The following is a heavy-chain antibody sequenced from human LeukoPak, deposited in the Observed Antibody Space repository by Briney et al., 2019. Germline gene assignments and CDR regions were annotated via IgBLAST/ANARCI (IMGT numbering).Heavy chain of an antibody. CDR2: IYPGDSDT. CDR1: GYSFTSYW. Sequence: GESLKISCKGSGYSFTSYWIGWVRQMPGKGLEWMGIIYPGDSDTRYSPSFQGQVTISADKSISTAYLQWSSLKASDTAMYYCARGASFDWLLYRGAAFDIWGQGTMVTVSS. D-gene: IGHD3-9*01. J-gene: IGHJ3*02. CDR3: ARGASFDWLLYRGAAFDI. V-gene: IGHV5-51*01.